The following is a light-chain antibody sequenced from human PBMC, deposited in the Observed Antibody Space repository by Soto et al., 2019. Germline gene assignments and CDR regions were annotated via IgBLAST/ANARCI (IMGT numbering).Light chain of an antibody. Sequence: QSVLTQPPSASGSPGQSVTISCTGTSSDVGGYNFVSWYQQHPGKAPKLLIYEVTKRPSGVPDRFSGSKSGNTASLAVSGLQAEDEDDYYCSSYAGNNNRYVFGTGTKVTVL. CDR3: SSYAGNNNRYV. V-gene: IGLV2-8*01. J-gene: IGLJ1*01. CDR1: SSDVGGYNF. CDR2: EVT.